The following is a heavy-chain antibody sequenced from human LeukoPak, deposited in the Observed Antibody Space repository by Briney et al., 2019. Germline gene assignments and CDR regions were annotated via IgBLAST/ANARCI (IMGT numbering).Heavy chain of an antibody. CDR2: MWYDGSNK. CDR1: GFTFSSYG. CDR3: ARDQPGYSSGWYGY. D-gene: IGHD6-19*01. V-gene: IGHV3-33*01. J-gene: IGHJ4*02. Sequence: GGSLRLSCAASGFTFSSYGMHWVRQAPGKGLEWVAVMWYDGSNKYYADSVEGRFTISRDISKNTLFLQMNSLRAEDTAVYYCARDQPGYSSGWYGYWGQGTLVTVSS.